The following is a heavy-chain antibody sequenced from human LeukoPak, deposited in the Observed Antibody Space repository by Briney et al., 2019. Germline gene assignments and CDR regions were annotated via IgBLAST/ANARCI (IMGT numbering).Heavy chain of an antibody. J-gene: IGHJ4*02. CDR2: ISSSSSYI. CDR1: GFTFSSYS. Sequence: GGSLRLSCAASGFTFSSYSMKWVRQAPGKGLEWVSSISSSSSYIYYADSVKGRFTISRDNAKNSLYLQMNSLRAEDTAVYYCARGDGGSPGFGYWGQGTLVTVSS. D-gene: IGHD1-26*01. CDR3: ARGDGGSPGFGY. V-gene: IGHV3-21*01.